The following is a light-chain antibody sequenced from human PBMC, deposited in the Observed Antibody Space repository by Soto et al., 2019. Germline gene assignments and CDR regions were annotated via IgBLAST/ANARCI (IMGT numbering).Light chain of an antibody. V-gene: IGKV3D-11*02. J-gene: IGKJ1*01. CDR3: QQSSNWHPTWT. Sequence: EIVMTQSPATLSVSPGERATLSCRASQSVSSNLAWYQQKPGHAPRLGIYGASTRATGIPARFSGSGSGKDFTLFISSLEPEDFAVYYCQQSSNWHPTWTLGQGNKVDIK. CDR2: GAS. CDR1: QSVSSN.